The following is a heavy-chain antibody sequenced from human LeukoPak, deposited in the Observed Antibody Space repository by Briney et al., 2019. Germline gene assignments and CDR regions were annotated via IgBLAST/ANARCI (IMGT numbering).Heavy chain of an antibody. CDR1: GFTFSTYG. CDR3: AKDFKQRVLVTYYFDY. V-gene: IGHV3-23*01. D-gene: IGHD2-15*01. Sequence: GGSLRLSCEASGFTFSTYGMNWVRQAPGKGLEWVSAISGSGGSTYYADSVKGRFTISRDNSKNTLYLQMNSLRAEDTAVYYCAKDFKQRVLVTYYFDYWGQGTLVTVSS. CDR2: ISGSGGST. J-gene: IGHJ4*02.